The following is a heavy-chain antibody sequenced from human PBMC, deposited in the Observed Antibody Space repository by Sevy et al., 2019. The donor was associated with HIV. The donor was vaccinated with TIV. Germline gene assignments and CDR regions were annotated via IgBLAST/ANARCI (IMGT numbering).Heavy chain of an antibody. V-gene: IGHV3-15*07. CDR1: GFTFSNAW. CDR2: IKRKTDGGTT. D-gene: IGHD5-18*01. CDR3: TTDGGGYNYGYSFDY. Sequence: GGSLRLSCAASGFTFSNAWMNWVRQAPGKGLEWVGRIKRKTDGGTTDYAAPVKGSFTISRDDSKNTLYLKMNSLKTEDTAVYYCTTDGGGYNYGYSFDYWGQGTLVTVSS. J-gene: IGHJ4*02.